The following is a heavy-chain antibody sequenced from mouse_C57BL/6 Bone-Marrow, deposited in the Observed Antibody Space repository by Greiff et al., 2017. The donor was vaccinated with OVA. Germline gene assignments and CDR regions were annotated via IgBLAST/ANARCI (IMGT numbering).Heavy chain of an antibody. CDR2: IHPNSGST. CDR3: ARLDYYGSSYFDY. CDR1: GYTFTSYW. D-gene: IGHD1-1*01. V-gene: IGHV1-64*01. Sequence: QVQLQQPGAELVKPGASVKLSCKASGYTFTSYWMHWVKQRPGQGLEWIGMIHPNSGSTNSNEKFKSKATLTVDKSSSTAYMQLSSLTSEDSAVYYCARLDYYGSSYFDYWGQGTTLTVSS. J-gene: IGHJ2*01.